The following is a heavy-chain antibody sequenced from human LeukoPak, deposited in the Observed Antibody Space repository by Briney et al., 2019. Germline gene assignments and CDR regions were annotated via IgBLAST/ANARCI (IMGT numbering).Heavy chain of an antibody. J-gene: IGHJ6*02. Sequence: GGSLRLSCAASGLTFSSYAMSWVRQAPGKGLEWVSAISGSGGSTYYADSVKGRFTISRDNSKNTLYLQMNSLRAEDTAVYYCAKGKAADDYYYYYGMDVWGQETTVTVSS. V-gene: IGHV3-23*01. CDR2: ISGSGGST. CDR3: AKGKAADDYYYYYGMDV. D-gene: IGHD6-25*01. CDR1: GLTFSSYA.